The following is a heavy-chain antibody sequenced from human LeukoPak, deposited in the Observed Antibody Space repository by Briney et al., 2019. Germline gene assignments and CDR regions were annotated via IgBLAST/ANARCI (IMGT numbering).Heavy chain of an antibody. D-gene: IGHD3-10*01. CDR3: GSTNYNPSLKSRVTMSVDTSKNQFSLKLSSVTAADTAVYYCARDSGHLSGWSYSYFDY. CDR2: IYTSVST. V-gene: IGHV4-4*07. Sequence: PSETLSLTCTVSGGSISSYYWSWIRQPAGKGLEWIGRIYTSVSTNSHPSLRTRAPMSVNTSTNQFTRNLAALTPTSPPRYTSGSTNYNPSLKSRVTMSVDTSKNQFSLKLSSVTAADTAVYYCARDSGHLSGWSYSYFDYWGQGTLVTVSS. CDR1: GGSISSYY. J-gene: IGHJ4*02.